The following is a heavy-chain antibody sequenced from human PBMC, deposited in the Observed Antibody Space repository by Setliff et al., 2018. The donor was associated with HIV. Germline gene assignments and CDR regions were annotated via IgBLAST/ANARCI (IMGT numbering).Heavy chain of an antibody. CDR2: ISYSGSAI. CDR3: ARDRVVGATLDPLDL. CDR1: GFRFRSYW. V-gene: IGHV3-48*03. D-gene: IGHD1-26*01. J-gene: IGHJ3*01. Sequence: PGGSLRLSCAASGFRFRSYWMSWVRQAPGKGLEWVAYISYSGSAIHYADSVKGRFTISRDNAKNSLYLQMNSLRAEDTAVYYCARDRVVGATLDPLDLWGQGTMVTVS.